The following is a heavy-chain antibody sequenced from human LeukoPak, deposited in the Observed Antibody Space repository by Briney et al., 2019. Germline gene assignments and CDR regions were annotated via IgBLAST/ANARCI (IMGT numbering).Heavy chain of an antibody. CDR1: GGSISSYY. CDR3: AREITMVRGGRHWFDP. J-gene: IGHJ5*02. Sequence: SETLFLTCTVSGGSISSYYWSWIRQPPGKGLEWIGYIYYSGSTNYNPSLESRVTISVGTSKNQFSLKLSSVTAADTAVYYCAREITMVRGGRHWFDPWGQGTLVTVSS. CDR2: IYYSGST. D-gene: IGHD3-10*01. V-gene: IGHV4-59*01.